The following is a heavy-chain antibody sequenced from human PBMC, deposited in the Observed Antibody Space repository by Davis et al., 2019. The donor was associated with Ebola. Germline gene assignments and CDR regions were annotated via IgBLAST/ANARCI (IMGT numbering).Heavy chain of an antibody. J-gene: IGHJ4*02. CDR1: GYTFTSYD. V-gene: IGHV1-8*01. D-gene: IGHD6-19*01. CDR2: MNPNSGNT. CDR3: ARGFGGSGWFLPPN. Sequence: ASVKVSCKASGYTFTSYDIHWVRQATGQGLEWMGWMNPNSGNTGYAQKFQGRVTMTRNTSISTAYMGLSSLRSEDTAVYYCARGFGGSGWFLPPNWGQGTLVTVSS.